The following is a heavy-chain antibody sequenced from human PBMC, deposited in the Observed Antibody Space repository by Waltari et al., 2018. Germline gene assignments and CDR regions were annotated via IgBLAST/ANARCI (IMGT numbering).Heavy chain of an antibody. J-gene: IGHJ3*02. CDR2: YNPNFGAT. D-gene: IGHD2-2*01. CDR3: AREGYCSSTSCHGDDAFDI. CDR1: GGTFSSYA. V-gene: IGHV1-69*01. Sequence: QVQLVQSGAEVKKPGSSVKVSCKASGGTFSSYAISWVRQAPGQGLGWRGGYNPNFGATNYAQRVQGRGAITADEATSTACMELGSLRSEDTAVYYCAREGYCSSTSCHGDDAFDIWGQGTMVTVSS.